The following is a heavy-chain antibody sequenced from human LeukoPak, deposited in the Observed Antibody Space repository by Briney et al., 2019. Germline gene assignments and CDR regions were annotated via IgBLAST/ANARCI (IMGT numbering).Heavy chain of an antibody. CDR1: GFTFSSYS. CDR2: ISSSSSTI. J-gene: IGHJ3*02. V-gene: IGHV3-48*04. CDR3: ARAISSSWSHGAFDI. D-gene: IGHD6-13*01. Sequence: GGSLRLSCAASGFTFSSYSMNWVRQAPGKGLEWVSYISSSSSTIYYAGSVKGRFTISRDNAKNSLYLQMNSLRAEDTAVYYCARAISSSWSHGAFDIWGQGTMVTVSS.